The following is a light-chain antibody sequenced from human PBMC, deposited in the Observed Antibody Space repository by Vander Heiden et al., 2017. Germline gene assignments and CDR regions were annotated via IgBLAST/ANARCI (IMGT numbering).Light chain of an antibody. V-gene: IGLV3-1*01. CDR3: QAWDSSTVV. CDR2: QDS. J-gene: IGLJ2*01. CDR1: NLGDKY. Sequence: SSELTPPPSASVSPGQTASITCSGDNLGDKYACWYQQKPGQSPVLVIDQDSKRPSGIPERFSGSNSGNTATLTISGTQAMDEADYYCQAWDSSTVVFGGGTKLTVL.